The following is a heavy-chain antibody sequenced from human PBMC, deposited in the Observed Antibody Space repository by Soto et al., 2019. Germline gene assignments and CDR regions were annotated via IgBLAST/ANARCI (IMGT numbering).Heavy chain of an antibody. Sequence: SQTLSLTCILSGGSISEKYWNWVRQPPGKGLEWIWLIFANGHTDYNPSLKSRVTMSVDASKSQFSLRLTSMTAADTAVYYCVASLAASGLNWLDPWGRGTLVTVSS. CDR3: VASLAASGLNWLDP. D-gene: IGHD6-13*01. CDR1: GGSISEKY. V-gene: IGHV4-4*07. J-gene: IGHJ5*02. CDR2: IFANGHT.